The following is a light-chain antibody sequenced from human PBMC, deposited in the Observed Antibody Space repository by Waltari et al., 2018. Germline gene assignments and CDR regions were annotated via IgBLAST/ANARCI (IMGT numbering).Light chain of an antibody. V-gene: IGLV2-14*01. CDR1: SNDVGGYNS. Sequence: QSALTQPASVSGSPGQSVTIFCAGTSNDVGGYNSVSWYQEHPGQAPRVIIYDVIGRPSGVADRFSGSKSGNTASLTLSGLQAEDEADYYCSSQSSNDVVLFGGGTKLTVL. CDR2: DVI. CDR3: SSQSSNDVVL. J-gene: IGLJ2*01.